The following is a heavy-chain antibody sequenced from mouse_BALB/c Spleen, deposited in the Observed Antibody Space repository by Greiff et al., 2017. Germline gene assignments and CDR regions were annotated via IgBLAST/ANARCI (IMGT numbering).Heavy chain of an antibody. CDR3: ARSLGYAMDY. CDR1: GFSLSTSGMG. J-gene: IGHJ4*01. V-gene: IGHV8-12*01. CDR2: IYWDDDK. D-gene: IGHD3-3*01. Sequence: QVQLKESGPGILQPSQTLSLTCSFSGFSLSTSGMGVSWIRQPSGKGLEWLAHIYWDDDKRYNPSLKSRLTISKDTSRNQVFLKITSVDTADTATYYCARSLGYAMDYWGQGTSVTVSS.